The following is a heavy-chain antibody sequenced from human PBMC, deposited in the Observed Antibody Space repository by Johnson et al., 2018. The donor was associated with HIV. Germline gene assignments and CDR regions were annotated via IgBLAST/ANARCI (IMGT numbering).Heavy chain of an antibody. CDR1: GITFSSYG. D-gene: IGHD1-26*01. Sequence: QVQLVESGGGVVQPGGSLRLSCAASGITFSSYGMHWVRQAPGKGLEWVAFIRYDGSNKYYADSVKGRFTISRDNSKNTLYLQMNSLRAEDTAEYYCAKGVVGATGGAFDIWGQGTMVTVSS. CDR2: IRYDGSNK. V-gene: IGHV3-30*02. J-gene: IGHJ3*02. CDR3: AKGVVGATGGAFDI.